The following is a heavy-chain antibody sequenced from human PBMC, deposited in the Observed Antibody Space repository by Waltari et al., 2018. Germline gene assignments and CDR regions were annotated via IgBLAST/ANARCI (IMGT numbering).Heavy chain of an antibody. CDR2: ITAGNGNT. CDR3: ARSSSSWTVSYYYRDV. D-gene: IGHD6-13*01. J-gene: IGHJ6*03. V-gene: IGHV1-3*03. Sequence: QVQRVQSGAEVKKPGASLKVSCKASGYTFTSYAMHWVRQAPGQRHEWMGWITAGNGNTKNSQDYQRRVTNTRDTYASTAYMELSSLRSDDMAVYYCARSSSSWTVSYYYRDVWGKGTTVTVSS. CDR1: GYTFTSYA.